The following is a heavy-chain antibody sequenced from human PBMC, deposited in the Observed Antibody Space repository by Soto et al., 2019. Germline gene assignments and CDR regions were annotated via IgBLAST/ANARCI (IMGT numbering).Heavy chain of an antibody. Sequence: QVQLQESGPGLVKPSETLSLTCSVSGGSINNYYWSWIRQPPGKGLEWIGYIYYSGNTNYNPSLKSRVTISVDTSKSQFSLEPRSVTAADTALYYCARGRYCSGGSCSLDSYFYYYMDVWGKGTTVTVS. CDR2: IYYSGNT. V-gene: IGHV4-59*08. CDR3: ARGRYCSGGSCSLDSYFYYYMDV. CDR1: GGSINNYY. J-gene: IGHJ6*03. D-gene: IGHD2-15*01.